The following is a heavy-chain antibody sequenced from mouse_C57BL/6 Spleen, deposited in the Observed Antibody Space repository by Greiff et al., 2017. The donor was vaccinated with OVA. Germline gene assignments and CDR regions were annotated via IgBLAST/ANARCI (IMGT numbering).Heavy chain of an antibody. CDR2: INPNNGGT. Sequence: VQLQQSGPELVKPGASVKISCKASGYTFTDYYMNWVKQSHGKSLEWIGDINPNNGGTSYNQKFKGKATLTVDKSSSTAYMELRSLTSEDSAVYYCAEGGTGFDYWGQGTTLTVSS. D-gene: IGHD3-3*01. CDR3: AEGGTGFDY. V-gene: IGHV1-26*01. CDR1: GYTFTDYY. J-gene: IGHJ2*01.